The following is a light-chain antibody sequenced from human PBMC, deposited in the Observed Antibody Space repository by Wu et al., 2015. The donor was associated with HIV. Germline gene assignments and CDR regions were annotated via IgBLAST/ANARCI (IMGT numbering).Light chain of an antibody. V-gene: IGKV3-20*01. CDR2: ATS. Sequence: DIVLTQSPGTLSVSPGDTVTLSCRASQSVNRNSIAWYQQKHGQAPRLLIHATSTRATGIPDRFSGTGSGTDFTLTISRLDPEDFAVYFCQQYSSSPITFGPGTRL. J-gene: IGKJ5*01. CDR3: QQYSSSPIT. CDR1: QSVNRNS.